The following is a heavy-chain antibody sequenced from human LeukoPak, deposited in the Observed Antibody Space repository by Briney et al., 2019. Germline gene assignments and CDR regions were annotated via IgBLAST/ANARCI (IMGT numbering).Heavy chain of an antibody. CDR1: GGSISSGSYY. CDR2: IYTSGST. D-gene: IGHD6-13*01. CDR3: ARGIAGPDAFDI. Sequence: SETLSLTCTVSGGSISSGSYYWSWIRQPAGKGLEWIGRIYTSGSTNYDPSLKSRVTISVDTSKNQFSLKLSSVTVADTAVHYCARGIAGPDAFDIWGQGTMVTVSS. V-gene: IGHV4-61*02. J-gene: IGHJ3*02.